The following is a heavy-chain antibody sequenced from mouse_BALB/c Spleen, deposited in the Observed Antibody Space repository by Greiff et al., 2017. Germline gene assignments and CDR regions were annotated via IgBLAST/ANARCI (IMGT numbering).Heavy chain of an antibody. Sequence: EVNLVESGGDLVKPGGSLKLSCAASGFAFSSYDMSWVRQTPEKSLEWVAYISSGGGSTYYPDTVKGRFTISRDNAKNTLYLQMSSLKSEDTAMYYCARQRYYGSSYLYYFDYWGQGTTLTVSS. CDR3: ARQRYYGSSYLYYFDY. D-gene: IGHD1-1*01. J-gene: IGHJ2*01. CDR2: ISSGGGST. V-gene: IGHV5-12-1*01. CDR1: GFAFSSYD.